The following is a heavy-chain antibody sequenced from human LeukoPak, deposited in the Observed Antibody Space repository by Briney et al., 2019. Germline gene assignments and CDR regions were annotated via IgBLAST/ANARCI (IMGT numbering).Heavy chain of an antibody. Sequence: GASVKVSCKASGYTFTGSYMHWVRQAPGQGLEWMGWINPNSGGTNYAQKFQSRVTMTRDTSISTAYMELSRLRSDDTAVYYCASSCSGGSCYSHFDYWGQGTLVTVSS. CDR3: ASSCSGGSCYSHFDY. CDR1: GYTFTGSY. D-gene: IGHD2-15*01. V-gene: IGHV1-2*02. J-gene: IGHJ4*02. CDR2: INPNSGGT.